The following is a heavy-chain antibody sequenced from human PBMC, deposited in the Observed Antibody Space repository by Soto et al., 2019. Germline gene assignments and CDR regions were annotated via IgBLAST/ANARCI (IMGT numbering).Heavy chain of an antibody. Sequence: GASVKVSCKASGGTFSSYAISWVRQAPGQGLEWMGGIIPIFGTANYAQKFQGRVTITADKSTSTAYMELSSLRSEDTAVYHCARVRARLDFWSGYPLGHFDYWGQGTLVTVSS. D-gene: IGHD3-3*01. CDR3: ARVRARLDFWSGYPLGHFDY. CDR2: IIPIFGTA. V-gene: IGHV1-69*06. CDR1: GGTFSSYA. J-gene: IGHJ4*02.